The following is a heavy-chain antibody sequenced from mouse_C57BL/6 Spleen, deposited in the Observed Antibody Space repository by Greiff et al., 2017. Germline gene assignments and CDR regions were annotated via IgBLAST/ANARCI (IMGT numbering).Heavy chain of an antibody. Sequence: QVQLQQSGPGLVQPSQSLSITCTVSGFSFTSYGVHWVRQSPGTGLEWLGVIWSGGSTDYNAAFMSRLSITKDNSKSQVFCKMNSLQADDTARYYCAKNSPYYSTDFDYWGQGTTLTVSS. CDR1: GFSFTSYG. CDR2: IWSGGST. D-gene: IGHD2-5*01. CDR3: AKNSPYYSTDFDY. V-gene: IGHV2-5*01. J-gene: IGHJ2*01.